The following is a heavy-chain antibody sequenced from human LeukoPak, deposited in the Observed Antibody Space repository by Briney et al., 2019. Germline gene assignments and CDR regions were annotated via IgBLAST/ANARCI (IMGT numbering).Heavy chain of an antibody. Sequence: GGSLRLSCVASGFTFSEFAMNWVRQVPGKGPEWVSHIGGGGVDREYEESVKGRFTVSRDNSRSSLYLQMNSLRGEDTAIYYCAKDSIERNGVYDAFDVWGQGTKVTVAS. CDR3: AKDSIERNGVYDAFDV. J-gene: IGHJ3*01. CDR2: IGGGGVDR. D-gene: IGHD2-8*01. CDR1: GFTFSEFA. V-gene: IGHV3-23*01.